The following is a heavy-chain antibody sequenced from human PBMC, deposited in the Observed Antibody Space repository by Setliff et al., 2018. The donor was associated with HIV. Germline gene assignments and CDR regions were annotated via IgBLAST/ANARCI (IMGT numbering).Heavy chain of an antibody. Sequence: SVKVSCKASGGTFSSYAISWVRQAPGQGLEWMGRIIPIFGTANYAQKFQGRVTITADKSTSTAYMELSSLRSEDTAVYYCARPDSRWYARGRDPLYGLDVWGQGTVVTVSS. V-gene: IGHV1-69*06. D-gene: IGHD6-13*01. CDR1: GGTFSSYA. CDR3: ARPDSRWYARGRDPLYGLDV. J-gene: IGHJ6*02. CDR2: IIPIFGTA.